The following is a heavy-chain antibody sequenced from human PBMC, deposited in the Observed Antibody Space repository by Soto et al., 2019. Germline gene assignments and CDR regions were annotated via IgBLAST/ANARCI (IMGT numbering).Heavy chain of an antibody. CDR2: ISSSGGST. Sequence: EVQLLESGGGLVQPGGSLRLSCAASGFTFSSYTRSWVRQGPGKRLEWVSGISSSGGSTVYADSLKGRFTISRDNFKNTLYLQMNSPRAEDTAVYYCAKGWSDYWGQGTTVTVSS. V-gene: IGHV3-23*01. J-gene: IGHJ4*02. CDR1: GFTFSSYT. CDR3: AKGWSDY. D-gene: IGHD1-1*01.